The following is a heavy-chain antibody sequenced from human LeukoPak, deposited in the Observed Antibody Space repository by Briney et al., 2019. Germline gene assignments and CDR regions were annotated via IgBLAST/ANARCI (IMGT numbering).Heavy chain of an antibody. J-gene: IGHJ4*02. V-gene: IGHV3-23*01. D-gene: IGHD1-26*01. CDR1: GFTFSSYA. CDR3: KSSPAAPFDY. Sequence: GGSLRLSCAASGFTFSSYAMNWVRQAPGKGLEWVSGISASSSIYYADSVKGRFTISRDNSKNTLYLQMSSLRTDDTAVYYCKSSPAAPFDYWGQGTLVTVSS. CDR2: ISASSSI.